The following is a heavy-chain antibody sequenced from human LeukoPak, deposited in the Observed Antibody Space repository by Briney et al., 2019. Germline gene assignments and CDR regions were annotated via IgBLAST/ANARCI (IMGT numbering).Heavy chain of an antibody. V-gene: IGHV4-30-2*01. D-gene: IGHD5-18*01. J-gene: IGHJ4*02. CDR1: GGSISSGGYS. CDR3: ARGGYSYGRTFGY. CDR2: TYHSGST. Sequence: SETLSLTCAVSGGSISSGGYSWSWIRQPPGKGLEWIGYTYHSGSTYYNPSLKSRVTISVDRSKNQFSLKLSSVTAADTAVYYCARGGYSYGRTFGYWGQGTLVTVSS.